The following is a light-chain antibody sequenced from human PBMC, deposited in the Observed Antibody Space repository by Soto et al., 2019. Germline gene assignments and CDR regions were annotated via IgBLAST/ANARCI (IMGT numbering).Light chain of an antibody. Sequence: DIVMTQSPDSLAGSLGERATINCKSSQNLLYSSNNKNYLAWYQQKPGQPPNLLIYWASTRQSGVPDRFSGSGSGTDFTLTISSLQAEDVAVYYCQQYFSDPPSFGGGTKVEIK. CDR3: QQYFSDPPS. CDR1: QNLLYSSNNKNY. V-gene: IGKV4-1*01. J-gene: IGKJ4*01. CDR2: WAS.